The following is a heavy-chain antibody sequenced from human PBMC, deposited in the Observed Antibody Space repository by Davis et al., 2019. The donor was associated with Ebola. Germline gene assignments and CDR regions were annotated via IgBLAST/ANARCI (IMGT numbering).Heavy chain of an antibody. CDR1: GGSISSGGYY. D-gene: IGHD3-3*01. CDR3: ARVGDFWSGYNSLDP. J-gene: IGHJ5*02. CDR2: IYNSGDT. V-gene: IGHV4-31*03. Sequence: SETLSLTCTVSGGSISSGGYYWSWVRQHPGKGLEWIGYIYNSGDTFNNPSLKSRVTISVDTSKNQFSLKLSSVTAADTAVYYCARVGDFWSGYNSLDPWGQGTLVTVSS.